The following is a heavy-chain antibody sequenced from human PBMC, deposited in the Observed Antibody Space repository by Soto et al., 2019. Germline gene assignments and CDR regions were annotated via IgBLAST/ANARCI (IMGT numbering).Heavy chain of an antibody. CDR3: ARGGGVYYDSSGYYRVMDYYYGMDV. D-gene: IGHD3-22*01. Sequence: ASVKVSCKASGYTFAGYYMHWVRQAPGQGLEWMGWINPNSGGTNYAQKFQGWVTMTRDTSISTAYMELSRLRSDDTAVYYCARGGGVYYDSSGYYRVMDYYYGMDVWGQGTTVTVSS. CDR1: GYTFAGYY. J-gene: IGHJ6*02. V-gene: IGHV1-2*04. CDR2: INPNSGGT.